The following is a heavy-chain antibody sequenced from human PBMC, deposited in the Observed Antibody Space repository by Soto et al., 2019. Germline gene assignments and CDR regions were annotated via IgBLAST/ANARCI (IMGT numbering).Heavy chain of an antibody. CDR1: GGSISSYY. J-gene: IGHJ4*02. V-gene: IGHV4-59*01. CDR2: IYYSGST. CDR3: ARVNTDLFDY. Sequence: QVQLQESGPGLVKPSETLSLTCTVSGGSISSYYWSWIRQPPGKGLAWIGYIYYSGSTNYNPSPNGRVTISIDTSKNQFSLKLSSVTAADTAVYYCARVNTDLFDYWGQGTLVTVSS. D-gene: IGHD2-21*02.